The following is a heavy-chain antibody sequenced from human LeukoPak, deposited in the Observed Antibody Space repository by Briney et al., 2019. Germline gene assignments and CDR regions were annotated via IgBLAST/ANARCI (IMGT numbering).Heavy chain of an antibody. CDR2: IYYSGST. D-gene: IGHD3-9*01. CDR1: GGSISSYF. V-gene: IGHV4-59*01. J-gene: IGHJ4*02. CDR3: ANVLILTGYFYDD. Sequence: SETLSLTCTVSGGSISSYFWSWIRQPPGKGLEWIGYIYYSGSTNYNPSLKSRVTISVDTSKNQFSLKLISVTAADTAVYYCANVLILTGYFYDDWGQGTLVTVSS.